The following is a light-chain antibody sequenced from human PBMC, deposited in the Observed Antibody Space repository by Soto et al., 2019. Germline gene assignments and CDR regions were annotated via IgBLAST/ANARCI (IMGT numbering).Light chain of an antibody. CDR2: DST. J-gene: IGKJ5*01. CDR1: QSIHTS. CDR3: QQRNVWTPIT. V-gene: IGKV3-11*01. Sequence: VLTQSPATLSLSPGERATLSFRASQSIHTSLAWYQQKPGQPPRLVVYDSTLRANGVPDRFGGSRSGTEFTLTINNLEPEDFAVYYCQQRNVWTPITFGQGTRLEIK.